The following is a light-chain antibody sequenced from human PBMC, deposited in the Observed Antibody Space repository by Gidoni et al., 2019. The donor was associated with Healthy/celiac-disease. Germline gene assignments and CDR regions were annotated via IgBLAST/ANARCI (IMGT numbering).Light chain of an antibody. J-gene: IGKJ4*01. CDR1: QDISNY. Sequence: DIQMTQSPSSLSASVGHRVTITCQASQDISNYLNWYQQKPGKAPKLLIYDASNLEKGVPSRFSGSGSGTDFTFTISSLQPEDMATYYCQQYDNLPLTCGGGTKVEIK. CDR3: QQYDNLPLT. CDR2: DAS. V-gene: IGKV1-33*01.